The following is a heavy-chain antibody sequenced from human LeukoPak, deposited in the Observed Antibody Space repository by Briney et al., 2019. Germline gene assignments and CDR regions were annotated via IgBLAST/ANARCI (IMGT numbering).Heavy chain of an antibody. J-gene: IGHJ4*02. CDR1: GGSFSGYY. CDR3: AKEGMIRGVIDY. Sequence: SETLSLTCAVYGGSFSGYYWSWIRQPPGKGLEWIGEINHSGSTNYNPSLKSRVTMSLDTSKNQLSLNLNSVTAADTAVYYCAKEGMIRGVIDYWGQGALVTVSS. V-gene: IGHV4-34*01. CDR2: INHSGST. D-gene: IGHD3-10*01.